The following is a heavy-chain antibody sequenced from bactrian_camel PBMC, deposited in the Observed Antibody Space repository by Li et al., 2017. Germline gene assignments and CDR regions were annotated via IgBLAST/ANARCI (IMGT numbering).Heavy chain of an antibody. J-gene: IGHJ4*01. CDR2: ISGSSNR. Sequence: QLVEFGGDSVQSGGSLKLSCAASGFAFSSHYMNWVRQAPGKGLEWVSSISGSSNRYYANSVKGRFTVSQDNDKNTVYLRMNDLKPEDTAMYYCAAARVCASAWHYWTYWGQGTQVTVS. CDR1: GFAFSSHY. V-gene: IGHV3-2*01. CDR3: AAARVCASAWHYWTY. D-gene: IGHD1*01.